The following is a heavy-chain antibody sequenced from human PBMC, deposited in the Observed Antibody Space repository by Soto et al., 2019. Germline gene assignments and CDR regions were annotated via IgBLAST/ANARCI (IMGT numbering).Heavy chain of an antibody. CDR2: ISSSSSYI. D-gene: IGHD7-27*01. CDR3: ARDSNPGMDV. J-gene: IGHJ6*02. Sequence: GGSLRLSCAASGFTFSSYSMDWVRQAPGKGLEWVSSISSSSSYIYYADSVKGRFTISRGNAKNSLYLQMNSLRAEDTAVYYCARDSNPGMDVWGQGTTVTVSS. CDR1: GFTFSSYS. V-gene: IGHV3-21*01.